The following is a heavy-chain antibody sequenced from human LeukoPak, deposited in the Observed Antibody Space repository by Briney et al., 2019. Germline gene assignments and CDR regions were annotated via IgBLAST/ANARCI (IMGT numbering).Heavy chain of an antibody. CDR3: ARESQRDILTGYVWYFDL. Sequence: PGGSLKLSCAASGFTFSTYAMTWVRQAPGKGLEWVSSISSSSSYIYYADSVKGRFTISRDNAKNSLYLQMNSLRAEDTAVYYCARESQRDILTGYVWYFDLWGRGTLVTVSS. V-gene: IGHV3-21*01. D-gene: IGHD3-9*01. CDR2: ISSSSSYI. CDR1: GFTFSTYA. J-gene: IGHJ2*01.